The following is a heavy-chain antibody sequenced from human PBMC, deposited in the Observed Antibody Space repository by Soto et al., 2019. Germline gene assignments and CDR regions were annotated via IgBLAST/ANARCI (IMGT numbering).Heavy chain of an antibody. Sequence: SVKVSCKASGGTFSIYAIIWVRQAPGQGLEWMGGIIPIFGTANYAQKFQGRVTITADESTSTAYMELSSLRSEDTAVYYCARVLIRPYYYGMDVWGQGTTVTVSS. V-gene: IGHV1-69*13. CDR3: ARVLIRPYYYGMDV. J-gene: IGHJ6*02. CDR2: IIPIFGTA. D-gene: IGHD2-21*01. CDR1: GGTFSIYA.